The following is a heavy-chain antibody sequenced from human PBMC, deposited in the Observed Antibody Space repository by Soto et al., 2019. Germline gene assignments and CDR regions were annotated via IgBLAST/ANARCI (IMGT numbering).Heavy chain of an antibody. V-gene: IGHV3-48*03. CDR3: ARVRIVVVTTYPGDYYGMDV. CDR1: GLTFSSYE. CDR2: ISSSGSTI. J-gene: IGHJ6*02. Sequence: GGSLRLSCAASGLTFSSYEMNWVRQAPGKGLEWVSYISSSGSTIYYADSVKGRFTISRDNAKNSLYLQMNGLRAEDTAVYYCARVRIVVVTTYPGDYYGMDVWGQGTTVTVSS. D-gene: IGHD2-21*02.